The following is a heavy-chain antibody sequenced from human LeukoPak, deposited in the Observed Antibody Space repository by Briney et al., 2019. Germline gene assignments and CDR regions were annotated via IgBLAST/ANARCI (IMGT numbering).Heavy chain of an antibody. CDR3: ARDTTEYYYYYMDV. V-gene: IGHV3-53*01. J-gene: IGHJ6*03. D-gene: IGHD4-17*01. Sequence: PGGSLRLSCAASGFTVSSNYMSWVREAPGKGLECVSVIYSGGSTYYAHSVKGRFTISRDNSKNTLYLQMNSLRAEDTAVYYCARDTTEYYYYYMDVWGKGTTVTVSS. CDR1: GFTVSSNY. CDR2: IYSGGST.